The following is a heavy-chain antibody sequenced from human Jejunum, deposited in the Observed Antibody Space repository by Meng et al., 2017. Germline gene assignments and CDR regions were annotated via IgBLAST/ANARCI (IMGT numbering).Heavy chain of an antibody. Sequence: PRPQSSQARVTPPQTLSLTCATHWDSCSSNSAAWNWIRQSPSRGLEWLGRTYYRSKYHNDYALSVKSRITINPDTSKNQFSLQLNSVTPEDTAIXYCARDWGXVRGGFDFWGQGTLVTVSS. CDR3: ARDWGXVRGGFDF. D-gene: IGHD3-10*02. CDR1: WDSCSSNSAA. V-gene: IGHV6-1*01. J-gene: IGHJ4*02. CDR2: TYYRSKYHN.